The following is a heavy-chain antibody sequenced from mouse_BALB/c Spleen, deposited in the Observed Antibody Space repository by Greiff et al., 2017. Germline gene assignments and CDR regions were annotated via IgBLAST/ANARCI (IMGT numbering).Heavy chain of an antibody. Sequence: QVQLQQSGPELVKPGASVRISCKASGYTFTSYYIHWVKQRPGQGLEWIGWIYPGNVNTKYNEKFKGKATLTADKSSSTAYMQLSSLTSEDSAVYFCARSAISQFFDYWGQGTTLTVSS. CDR1: GYTFTSYY. CDR2: IYPGNVNT. J-gene: IGHJ2*01. CDR3: ARSAISQFFDY. V-gene: IGHV1S56*01.